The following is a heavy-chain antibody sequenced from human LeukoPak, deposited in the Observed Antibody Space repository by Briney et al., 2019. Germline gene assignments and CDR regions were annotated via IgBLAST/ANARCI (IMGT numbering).Heavy chain of an antibody. CDR2: ISSSSSYI. J-gene: IGHJ4*02. CDR1: GFTFSSYS. Sequence: GGSLRLSCAASGFTFSSYSMNWVRQAPGKGLEWVSSISSSSSYIYYADSVKGRFTISRDNAKNSLYLQMNSLRAEDTAVYYCARDRYYDFWSGYYSSFDYWGQGTLVTVSS. V-gene: IGHV3-21*01. D-gene: IGHD3-3*01. CDR3: ARDRYYDFWSGYYSSFDY.